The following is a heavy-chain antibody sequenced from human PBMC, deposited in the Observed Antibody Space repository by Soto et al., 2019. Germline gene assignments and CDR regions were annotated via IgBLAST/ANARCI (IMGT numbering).Heavy chain of an antibody. CDR1: GFSLTSGVG. CDR2: IYWNDDK. V-gene: IGHV2-5*01. Sequence: SGPTLVNPTQTLTLTCTFSGFSLTSGVGVNRIRQPPGKALEWLALIYWNDDKRYSPSLKNRLTITKDTSKNQVVLTVTNVDPVDTATYYCAHSNNYYYYYAMDVWGQGTTVTVSS. J-gene: IGHJ6*02. CDR3: AHSNNYYYYYAMDV.